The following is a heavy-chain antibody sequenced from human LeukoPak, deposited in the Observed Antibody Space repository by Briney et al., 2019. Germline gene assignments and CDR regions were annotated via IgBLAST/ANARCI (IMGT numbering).Heavy chain of an antibody. CDR1: GYTFTGYY. CDR3: GRKSAARKTSEFDY. V-gene: IGHV1-2*02. J-gene: IGHJ4*02. Sequence: ASVKVSCKASGYTFTGYYMHWVRQAPGQGLEWMGWIHPNSGGTNYAQKFQGRVTMTRDTSISTAYMELSRLTFDDTAVYYCGRKSAARKTSEFDYWGQGTLVTVSS. CDR2: IHPNSGGT. D-gene: IGHD6-6*01.